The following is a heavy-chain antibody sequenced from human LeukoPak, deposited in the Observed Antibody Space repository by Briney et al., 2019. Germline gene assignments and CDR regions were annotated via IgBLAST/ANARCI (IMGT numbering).Heavy chain of an antibody. CDR3: ARGYYMDV. CDR1: GFTFSSYA. CDR2: ISYDGSNK. Sequence: PGGSLRLTCAASGFTFSSYAMHWVRQAPGKGLEWVAVISYDGSNKYYADSVKGRFTISRDNSKNTLYLQMTSLRAEDTAVYYCARGYYMDVWGKGTTVTVSS. V-gene: IGHV3-30*04. J-gene: IGHJ6*03.